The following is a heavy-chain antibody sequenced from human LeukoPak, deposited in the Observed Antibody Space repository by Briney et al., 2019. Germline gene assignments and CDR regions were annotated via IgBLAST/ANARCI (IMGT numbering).Heavy chain of an antibody. V-gene: IGHV3-21*01. D-gene: IGHD1-7*01. CDR1: GFTFIHYC. CDR3: ARDGPTNSMDV. J-gene: IGHJ6*02. CDR2: VGTTSSQS. Sequence: PGGSLTLSCAASGFTFIHYCMNWVRQPAGKGLEWVADVGTTSSQSFFRDSVKGRFTISRDNARNSMYLQMNSLRVEDTGVYYCARDGPTNSMDVWGQGTTVTVSS.